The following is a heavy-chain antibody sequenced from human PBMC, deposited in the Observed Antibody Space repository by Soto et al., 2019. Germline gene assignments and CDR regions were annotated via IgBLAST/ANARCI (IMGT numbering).Heavy chain of an antibody. CDR3: ARLEGLATISYYFDY. J-gene: IGHJ4*02. CDR1: GDSINSDNYY. Sequence: QLQLQESGPGLVKPSETLSLTCSVSGDSINSDNYYWGWIRPPPGKGLEWIGSIYYRGNTYYNPSLKTRATISLDKSKGQFSLKLNSVTAADSAVYFCARLEGLATISYYFDYWGQGTLVTVSS. D-gene: IGHD3-9*01. CDR2: IYYRGNT. V-gene: IGHV4-39*01.